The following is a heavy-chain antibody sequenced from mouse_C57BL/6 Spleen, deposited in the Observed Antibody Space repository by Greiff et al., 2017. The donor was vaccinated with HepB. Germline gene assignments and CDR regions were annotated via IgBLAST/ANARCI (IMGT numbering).Heavy chain of an antibody. CDR3: ARGGGWLPLYAMDY. D-gene: IGHD2-3*01. CDR1: GYTFTSYW. Sequence: QVHVKQSGTELVKPGASVKLSCKASGYTFTSYWMHWVKQRPGQGLEWIGNINPSNGGTNYNEKFKSKATLTVDKSSSTAYMQLSSLTSEDSAVYYCARGGGWLPLYAMDYWGQGTSVTVSS. J-gene: IGHJ4*01. CDR2: INPSNGGT. V-gene: IGHV1-53*01.